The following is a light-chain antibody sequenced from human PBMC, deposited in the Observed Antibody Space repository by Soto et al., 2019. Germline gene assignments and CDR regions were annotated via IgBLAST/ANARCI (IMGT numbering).Light chain of an antibody. CDR2: KAS. CDR3: QQYNDKWT. Sequence: IQVAHTPSSPSAVLEDKRHMCFWASQSISSWLAWYQQKPGKAPNLLIYKASSLQSGVPSRFSGSGSGTEFTLTISSLQPDDCGTYYCQQYNDKWTFGQGTKV. J-gene: IGKJ1*01. CDR1: QSISSW. V-gene: IGKV1-5*03.